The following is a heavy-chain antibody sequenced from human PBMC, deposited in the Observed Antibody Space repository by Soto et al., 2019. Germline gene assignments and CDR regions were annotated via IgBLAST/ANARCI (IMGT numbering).Heavy chain of an antibody. V-gene: IGHV4-30-4*01. CDR3: ARLSESVVVDV. J-gene: IGHJ6*02. CDR2: IYYSGST. Sequence: SETLSLTYTVSGGSISSGDYYWSWIRQPPGKGLEWIGYIYYSGSTYYNPSLKSRVTISVDTSKNQFSLKLSSVTAADTAVYYCARLSESVVVDVWGQGTTVTVSS. D-gene: IGHD2-2*01. CDR1: GGSISSGDYY.